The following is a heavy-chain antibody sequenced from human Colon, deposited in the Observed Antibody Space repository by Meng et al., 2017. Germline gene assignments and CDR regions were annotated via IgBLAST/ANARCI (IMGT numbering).Heavy chain of an antibody. V-gene: IGHV5-51*01. J-gene: IGHJ3*02. D-gene: IGHD5-12*01. CDR2: IYPGDSDT. CDR1: GYSFSTYW. Sequence: GESLKISCKGSGYSFSTYWIAWVRQMSGKGLEWMGIIYPGDSDTRYSPSFQGQVTISADRSINTAYLQWSSLKASDTAMYYCARSAGWLSDAFDIWGRGTMVTVSS. CDR3: ARSAGWLSDAFDI.